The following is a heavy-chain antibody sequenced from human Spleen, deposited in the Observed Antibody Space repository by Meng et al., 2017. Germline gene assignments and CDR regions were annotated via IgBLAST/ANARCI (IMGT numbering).Heavy chain of an antibody. CDR2: IYGGGST. Sequence: GGSLRLSCAASLTVSTNYMSWVRQAPGKGLEWVSVIYGGGSTYYADSVKGRFTISRDNSKNTLYLQMNSLRAEDTAVYYCARDLIDVYSGYDYFDYWGQGTLVTVSS. J-gene: IGHJ4*02. D-gene: IGHD5-12*01. CDR1: LTVSTNY. V-gene: IGHV3-53*05. CDR3: ARDLIDVYSGYDYFDY.